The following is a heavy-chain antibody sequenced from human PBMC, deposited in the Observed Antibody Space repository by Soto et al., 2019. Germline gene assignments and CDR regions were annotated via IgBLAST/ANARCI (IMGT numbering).Heavy chain of an antibody. CDR1: GGTIISSSYY. Sequence: PSETLSLTCTVSGGTIISSSYYWGWIRQPPGKGLEWIGSIYYSGSTYYNPSLKSRVTISVDTSKNQFSLKLSSVTAADTAVYYCARRGTAMVTGFDYWGQGTLVTVSS. CDR3: ARRGTAMVTGFDY. V-gene: IGHV4-39*01. D-gene: IGHD5-18*01. J-gene: IGHJ4*02. CDR2: IYYSGST.